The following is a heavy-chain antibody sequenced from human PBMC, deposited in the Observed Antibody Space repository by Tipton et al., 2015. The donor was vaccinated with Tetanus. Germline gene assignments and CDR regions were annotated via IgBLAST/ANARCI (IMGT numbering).Heavy chain of an antibody. CDR2: INPSGGA. CDR3: ARIHDFLSGHFDF. CDR1: GGSFSGHY. J-gene: IGHJ4*02. V-gene: IGHV4-34*10. Sequence: TLSLTCAVSGGSFSGHYWSWIRQPPGEGLEWIGEINPSGGASYNPSLKSRVTVSADPSQNQFSLKLTSVTAADTAVYYCARIHDFLSGHFDFWGQGTLVAVSS. D-gene: IGHD3-3*01.